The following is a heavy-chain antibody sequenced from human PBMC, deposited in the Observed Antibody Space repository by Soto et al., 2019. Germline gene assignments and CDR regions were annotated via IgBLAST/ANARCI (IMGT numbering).Heavy chain of an antibody. CDR3: TRDASRDSSARGWFDP. CDR1: GFTFRSFT. CDR2: ISSNSAYI. Sequence: GGSLRLSCAASGFTFRSFTMNWVRQAPGKGLEWVSTISSNSAYIYYTDALRGRFTISRDNAKNSLHLQMNSLRAEDTAVYYCTRDASRDSSARGWFDPWGPGTLVTVSA. D-gene: IGHD6-13*01. J-gene: IGHJ5*02. V-gene: IGHV3-21*01.